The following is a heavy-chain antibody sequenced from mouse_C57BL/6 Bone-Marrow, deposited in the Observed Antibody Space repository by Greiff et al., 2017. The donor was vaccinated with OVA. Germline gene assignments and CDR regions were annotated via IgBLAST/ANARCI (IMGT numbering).Heavy chain of an antibody. CDR1: GYTFTSYW. D-gene: IGHD2-4*01. J-gene: IGHJ2*01. CDR2: IDPSDSYT. V-gene: IGHV1-50*01. CDR3: ARFDYDGRYYFDY. Sequence: QVQLQQPGAELVKPGASVKLSCKASGYTFTSYWMQWVKQRPGQGLEWIGEIDPSDSYTNYNQKFKGKATLTVDTSSSTAYMQLSSLTSEDSAVYYCARFDYDGRYYFDYWGQGTTLTVSS.